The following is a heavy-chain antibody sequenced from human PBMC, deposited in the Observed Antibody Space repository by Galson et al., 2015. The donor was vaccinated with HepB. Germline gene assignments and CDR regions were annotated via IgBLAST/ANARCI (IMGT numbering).Heavy chain of an antibody. V-gene: IGHV6-1*01. CDR3: ARENYYGSGSYFTIKGPFDY. D-gene: IGHD3-10*01. CDR1: GDSVSSNSAA. CDR2: TYYRSKWYN. Sequence: CAISGDSVSSNSAAWNRIRQSPSRGLEWLGRTYYRSKWYNDYAVSAKSRITINPDTSKNQFSLQLNSVTPEDTAVYYCARENYYGSGSYFTIKGPFDYWGQGTLVTVSS. J-gene: IGHJ4*02.